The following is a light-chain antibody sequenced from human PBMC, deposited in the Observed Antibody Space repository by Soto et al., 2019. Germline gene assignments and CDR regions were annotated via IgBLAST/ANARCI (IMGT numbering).Light chain of an antibody. J-gene: IGLJ1*01. CDR3: SAYTTGSTRDV. V-gene: IGLV2-14*01. Sequence: QSVLTQPASVSGSPGQSITISCTGSSNDIGAYKYVSWYQQYPGKAPKLIIFEVSNRPSGVSIRFSCSMSGNTASLTIAGLHADDEADYHCSAYTTGSTRDVFGGGTKVTVL. CDR1: SNDIGAYKY. CDR2: EVS.